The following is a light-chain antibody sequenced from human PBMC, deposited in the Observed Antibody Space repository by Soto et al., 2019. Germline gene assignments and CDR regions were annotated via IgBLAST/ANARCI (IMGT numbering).Light chain of an antibody. CDR2: GAS. V-gene: IGKV1-5*01. J-gene: IGKJ1*01. CDR1: QSIRHY. Sequence: DIQMTQSPPTLSASVGDRVTITCRASQSIRHYLAWYQQMPGKAPKLLIYGASTLQSGVPSRFSGSGSGTEFTLTISSLQPDDFGTYFCQLRNSYSQTFGQGTKVEIK. CDR3: QLRNSYSQT.